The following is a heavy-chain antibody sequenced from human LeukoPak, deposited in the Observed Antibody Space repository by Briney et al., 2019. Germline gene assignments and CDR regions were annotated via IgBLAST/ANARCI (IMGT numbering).Heavy chain of an antibody. D-gene: IGHD3-3*01. J-gene: IGHJ5*02. CDR1: GFIFSDYY. CDR2: IRYDGSNK. Sequence: PGGSLRLSCAASGFIFSDYYMSWTRQAPGKGLGWVAFIRYDGSNKYYADSVKGRFTISRDNSKNTLYLQMNSLRAEDTAVYYCAKDNLHYDFWSGYYEGGNWFDPWGQGTLVTVSS. V-gene: IGHV3-30*02. CDR3: AKDNLHYDFWSGYYEGGNWFDP.